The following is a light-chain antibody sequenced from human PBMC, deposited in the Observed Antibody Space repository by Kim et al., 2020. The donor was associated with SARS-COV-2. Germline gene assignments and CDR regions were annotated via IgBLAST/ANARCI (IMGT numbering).Light chain of an antibody. Sequence: VTSSWTGSSSNIGAGYDVHWYQQLPGTAPKLLIYGNSNRPSGVPDRFSGSKSGTSASLAITGLQAEDEADYYCQSYDSSLSGPNWVFGGGTQLTVL. CDR1: SSNIGAGYD. CDR3: QSYDSSLSGPNWV. V-gene: IGLV1-40*01. J-gene: IGLJ3*02. CDR2: GNS.